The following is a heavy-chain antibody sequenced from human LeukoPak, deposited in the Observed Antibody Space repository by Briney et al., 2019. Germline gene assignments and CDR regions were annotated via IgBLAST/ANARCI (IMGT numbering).Heavy chain of an antibody. V-gene: IGHV4-39*01. CDR2: IYYSGST. CDR3: ARHRRFGVVEYYFDS. J-gene: IGHJ4*02. D-gene: IGHD3-3*01. CDR1: GGSISSSSYY. Sequence: ASETLSLTCTVSGGSISSSSYYWGWIRQPPGKGLEWIGSIYYSGSTYYNPSLKSRVTISVDTSKNQFSLKLSSVTAADTAVYYCARHRRFGVVEYYFDSWGQGTLVTVSS.